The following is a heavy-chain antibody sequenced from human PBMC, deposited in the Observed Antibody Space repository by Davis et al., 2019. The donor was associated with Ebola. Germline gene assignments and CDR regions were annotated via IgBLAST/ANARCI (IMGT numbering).Heavy chain of an antibody. CDR3: ARDSRPTRYYYYYGMDV. J-gene: IGHJ6*02. CDR2: INHSGST. V-gene: IGHV4-34*01. D-gene: IGHD2-15*01. CDR1: GFTFSSYA. Sequence: ESLKISCAASGFTFSSYAMSWVRQPPGKGLEWIGEINHSGSTNYNPSLKSRVTISVDTSKNQFSLKLSSVTAADTAVYYCARDSRPTRYYYYYGMDVWGQGTTVTVSS.